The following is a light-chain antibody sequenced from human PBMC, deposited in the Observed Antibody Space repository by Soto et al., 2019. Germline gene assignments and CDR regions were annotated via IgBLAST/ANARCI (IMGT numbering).Light chain of an antibody. CDR3: GSYAGSYTFV. J-gene: IGLJ1*01. V-gene: IGLV2-11*01. CDR2: DVS. Sequence: QSVLTQPRSVSGAPGPSVTISCTGTSSDVGGYNYVSWYQQHPGKAPKLMIYDVSKRPSGVPDRFSGSKSGNTASLTISGLHAEDEADYYFGSYAGSYTFVFGSGTKLTVL. CDR1: SSDVGGYNY.